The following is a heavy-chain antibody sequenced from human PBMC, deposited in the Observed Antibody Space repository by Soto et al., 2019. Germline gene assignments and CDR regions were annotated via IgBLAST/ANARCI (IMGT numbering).Heavy chain of an antibody. CDR3: ATTGGY. J-gene: IGHJ4*02. D-gene: IGHD3-10*01. CDR1: EFTFIGSW. V-gene: IGHV3-7*03. CDR2: IKQDGSEK. Sequence: EVQLVESGGGLVQPGGSLRLSCAASEFTFIGSWMKWVRQAPGSGLAWVATIKQDGSEKYYVDSAKGRFTISRDTAKNSLYLQMNSLRAEDTAVYYCATTGGYWGQGTLVTVSS.